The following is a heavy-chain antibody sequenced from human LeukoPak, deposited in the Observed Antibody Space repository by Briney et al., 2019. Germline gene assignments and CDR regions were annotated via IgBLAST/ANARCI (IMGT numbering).Heavy chain of an antibody. CDR2: INPSGGST. Sequence: GASVKVSCKASGYTFTSYYMHWVRQAPGQGLEWMGIINPSGGSTSYAQKFQGRVTMTRDMSTSTVYMELTSLRSEDTAVYSCAGARVWFGTLGYFDYWGQGTLVTVSS. CDR3: AGARVWFGTLGYFDY. V-gene: IGHV1-46*01. CDR1: GYTFTSYY. J-gene: IGHJ4*02. D-gene: IGHD3-10*01.